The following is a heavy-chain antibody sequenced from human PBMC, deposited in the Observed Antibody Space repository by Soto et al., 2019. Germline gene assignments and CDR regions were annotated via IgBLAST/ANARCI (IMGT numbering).Heavy chain of an antibody. CDR2: INAGNGNT. Sequence: QVQLVQSGAEEKKPGASVKGSCKASGYTFTSYAMHWVRQAPGQRLEWMGWINAGNGNTKYSQKFQGRVTITRDTSASTAYMELSSLRSEDTAVYYCARSPGGPMTPGDYWGQGTLVTVSS. V-gene: IGHV1-3*05. CDR3: ARSPGGPMTPGDY. CDR1: GYTFTSYA. J-gene: IGHJ4*02. D-gene: IGHD3-10*01.